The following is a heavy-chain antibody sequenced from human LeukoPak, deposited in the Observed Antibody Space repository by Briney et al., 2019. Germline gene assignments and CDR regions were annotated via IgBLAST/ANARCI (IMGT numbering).Heavy chain of an antibody. Sequence: GGSLRLSCAASGFTFISYSVNWVRQAPGRGLEWVSSISSWNDYIYYADSVKGRFAISRDNAKNSLYLQMNSLRVEDTATYYCARDGGYCVKGVCVLDSCGHGTLVTVSS. J-gene: IGHJ5*01. V-gene: IGHV3-21*01. CDR1: GFTFISYS. D-gene: IGHD2-15*01. CDR2: ISSWNDYI. CDR3: ARDGGYCVKGVCVLDS.